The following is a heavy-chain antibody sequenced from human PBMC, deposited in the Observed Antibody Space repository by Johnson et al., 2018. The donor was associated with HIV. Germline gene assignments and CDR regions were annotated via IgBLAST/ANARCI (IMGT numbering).Heavy chain of an antibody. Sequence: VQLVESGGGVVQPGMSLRLSCAASGFTFSSYAMHWVRQAPGKGLEWVSGISWNSGSIGYADSVKGRFTISRDNAKNSLYLQMNSLRAEDTAVYYCAKDRAMVQGVIITSAFDIWGQGTMVTVSS. CDR3: AKDRAMVQGVIITSAFDI. J-gene: IGHJ3*02. CDR1: GFTFSSYA. CDR2: ISWNSGSI. V-gene: IGHV3-9*01. D-gene: IGHD3-10*01.